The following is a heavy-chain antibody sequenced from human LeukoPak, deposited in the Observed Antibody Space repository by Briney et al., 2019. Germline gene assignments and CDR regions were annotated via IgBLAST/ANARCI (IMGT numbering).Heavy chain of an antibody. J-gene: IGHJ6*04. CDR2: ISGSGDST. D-gene: IGHD2-2*01. V-gene: IGHV3-23*01. CDR1: GFTFSSYA. Sequence: PGGSLRLSCAASGFTFSSYAMSWVRQAPGKGLEWVSGISGSGDSTYYADSVKGRFTISRDNSKNTLYLQMNSLRAGDTAVYYCAKSPLGDCSSTSCYAWYYYGMDVWGKGTTVTVSS. CDR3: AKSPLGDCSSTSCYAWYYYGMDV.